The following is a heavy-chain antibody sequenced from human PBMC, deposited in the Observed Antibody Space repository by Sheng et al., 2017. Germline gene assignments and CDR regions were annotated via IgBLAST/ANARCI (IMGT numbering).Heavy chain of an antibody. CDR1: GGSFSGYY. D-gene: IGHD6-6*01. CDR2: INHSGST. CDR3: ARGGRIAARRYYYYYGMDV. J-gene: IGHJ6*02. Sequence: QVQLQQWGAGLLKPSETLSLTCAVYGGSFSGYYWSWIRQPPGKGLEWIGEINHSGSTNYNPSLKSRVTISVDTSKNQFSLKLSSVTAADTAVYYCARGGRIAARRYYYYYGMDVWGQGTTGHRLL. V-gene: IGHV4-34*01.